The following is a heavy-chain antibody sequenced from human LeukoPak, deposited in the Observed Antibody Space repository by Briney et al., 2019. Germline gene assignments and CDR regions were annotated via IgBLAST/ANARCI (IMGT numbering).Heavy chain of an antibody. J-gene: IGHJ6*03. Sequence: ASVKVSCKASGYTFTSYGISWVRQAPGQGLEWMGWISAYNGNTNYAQKLQGRVTMTTDTSTSTAYMELRSLRSDDTAVYYCESGYSGYDYYYYYYMDVWGKGTTVTVSS. D-gene: IGHD5-12*01. V-gene: IGHV1-18*01. CDR3: ESGYSGYDYYYYYYMDV. CDR1: GYTFTSYG. CDR2: ISAYNGNT.